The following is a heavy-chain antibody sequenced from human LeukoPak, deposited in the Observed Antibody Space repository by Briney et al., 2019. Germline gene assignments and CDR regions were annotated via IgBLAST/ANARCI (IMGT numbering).Heavy chain of an antibody. D-gene: IGHD2-2*01. Sequence: GGSLRLSCAASGFTVSGNYVNWVRQAPGKGLEWVSFTYTGGTTFYTDSVKGRFTVSRDKSKNTLFLQMNSLRAADTAVYYCARSPSGYCSSTSCYVAFDIWGQGTMVTVS. CDR3: ARSPSGYCSSTSCYVAFDI. CDR1: GFTVSGNY. J-gene: IGHJ3*02. CDR2: TYTGGTT. V-gene: IGHV3-53*01.